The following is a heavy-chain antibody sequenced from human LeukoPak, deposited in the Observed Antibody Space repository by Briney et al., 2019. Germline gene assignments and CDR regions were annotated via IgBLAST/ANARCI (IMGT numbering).Heavy chain of an antibody. CDR1: GFTFSSYG. J-gene: IGHJ4*02. V-gene: IGHV3-33*01. Sequence: PGGSLRLSRAASGFTFSSYGMHWARQAPGKGLEWVALIWYDGTEEYYADSVKGRFTISKDNSKNTVDLQMNSLRVEDTAVYYCARADAYFDYWGQGILVTVSS. CDR2: IWYDGTEE. CDR3: ARADAYFDY.